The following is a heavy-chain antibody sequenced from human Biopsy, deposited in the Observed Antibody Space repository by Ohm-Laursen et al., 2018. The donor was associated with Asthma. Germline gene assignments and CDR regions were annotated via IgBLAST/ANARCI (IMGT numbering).Heavy chain of an antibody. CDR1: GYTFIGCH. Sequence: ASVKVSCKASGYTFIGCHIHWMRQAPGQGLEWMGRINPNSGGTNYAQKFQGRVTMTRDTSISTAYMEVSRLRSDDTAVYYCARGPKSAGDRWFDPWGQGTLVTVSS. D-gene: IGHD6-13*01. V-gene: IGHV1-2*06. CDR2: INPNSGGT. CDR3: ARGPKSAGDRWFDP. J-gene: IGHJ5*02.